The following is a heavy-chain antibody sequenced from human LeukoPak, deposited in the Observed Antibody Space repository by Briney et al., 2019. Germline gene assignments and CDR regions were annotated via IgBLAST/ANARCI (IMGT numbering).Heavy chain of an antibody. Sequence: ASVKVSCKASGYTFTSYDINWVRQATGQGLEWMGWMNPNSGNTGYAQKFQGRVTMTRNTSISTAYMELSSLRSEDTAVSYCARGYDFWSGYGVYYYGMDVWGQGTTVTVSS. CDR2: MNPNSGNT. CDR1: GYTFTSYD. V-gene: IGHV1-8*01. D-gene: IGHD3-3*01. CDR3: ARGYDFWSGYGVYYYGMDV. J-gene: IGHJ6*02.